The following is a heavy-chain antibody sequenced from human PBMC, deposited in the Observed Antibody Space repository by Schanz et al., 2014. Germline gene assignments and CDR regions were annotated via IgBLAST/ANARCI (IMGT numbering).Heavy chain of an antibody. CDR2: ISRNSGSI. D-gene: IGHD3-16*01. CDR1: GFPFNIYD. J-gene: IGHJ4*02. CDR3: AKVQGDRKSGYYFDY. Sequence: EVQLVESGGGLVQPGGSLRLSCAASGFPFNIYDMHWVRQVPGKGLEWVSGISRNSGSIGYADSVRGRFTISRDNAKNSLYLQMNSLRVEDTALYYCAKVQGDRKSGYYFDYWGQGTLVTVSS. V-gene: IGHV3-9*01.